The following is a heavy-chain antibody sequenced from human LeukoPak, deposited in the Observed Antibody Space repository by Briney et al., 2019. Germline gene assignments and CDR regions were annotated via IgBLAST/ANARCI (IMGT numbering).Heavy chain of an antibody. CDR3: ARDIVVVVAASRYYYGMDV. D-gene: IGHD2-15*01. V-gene: IGHV4-30-4*01. Sequence: PSQTLSLTCTVSGGSISRGDYYWRWIRQPPGKGLEWIGYIYYSGSTYYNPSLKSRVTISVDTSKNQFSLKLSSVTAADTAVYYCARDIVVVVAASRYYYGMDVWGQGTTVTVSS. J-gene: IGHJ6*02. CDR2: IYYSGST. CDR1: GGSISRGDYY.